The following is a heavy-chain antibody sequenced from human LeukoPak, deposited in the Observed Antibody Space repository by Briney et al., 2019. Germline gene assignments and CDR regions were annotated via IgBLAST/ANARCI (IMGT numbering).Heavy chain of an antibody. V-gene: IGHV1-18*01. Sequence: ASVKVSCKASGYTFINYGITWVRQAPGQGLEWMGWISAYNSAYNGNTHYAQKLQGRVTMTTDTSTNTGYMELRSLRSDDTAVYYCARGSGGHDYGSYYFDYWGQGTLATVSS. CDR1: GYTFINYG. D-gene: IGHD4/OR15-4a*01. CDR3: ARGSGGHDYGSYYFDY. CDR2: ISAYNSAYNGNT. J-gene: IGHJ4*02.